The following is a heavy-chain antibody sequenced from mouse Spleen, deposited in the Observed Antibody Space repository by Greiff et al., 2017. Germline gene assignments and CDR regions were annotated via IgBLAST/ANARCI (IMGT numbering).Heavy chain of an antibody. CDR1: GYTFTSYW. Sequence: VKLVESGAELVKPGASVKMSCKASGYTFTSYWITWVKQRPGQGLEWIGDIYPGSGSTNYNEKFKSKATLTVDTSSSTAYMQLSSLTSEDSAVYYCARWRQLRLLDYWGQGTTLTVSS. CDR2: IYPGSGST. V-gene: IGHV1-55*01. CDR3: ARWRQLRLLDY. D-gene: IGHD3-2*02. J-gene: IGHJ2*01.